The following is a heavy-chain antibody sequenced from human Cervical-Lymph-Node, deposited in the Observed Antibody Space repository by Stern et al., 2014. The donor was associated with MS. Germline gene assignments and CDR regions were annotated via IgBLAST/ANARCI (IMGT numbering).Heavy chain of an antibody. CDR2: IYYDGST. Sequence: QVQLVESGPGLVKPSETLSLTCTVSDDSISTYYCSWIRQPPGQGLEWIGYIYYDGSTKYTPSLKSRVTISVDSSKNQFSLQLKSVTAADTAVYYCARAPPLDDSWSVPYGMDVWGPGTTVTVSS. D-gene: IGHD3-3*01. V-gene: IGHV4-59*01. J-gene: IGHJ6*02. CDR1: DDSISTYY. CDR3: ARAPPLDDSWSVPYGMDV.